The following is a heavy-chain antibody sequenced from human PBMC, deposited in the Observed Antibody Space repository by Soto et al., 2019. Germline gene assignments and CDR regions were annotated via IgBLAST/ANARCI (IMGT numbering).Heavy chain of an antibody. V-gene: IGHV3-23*01. CDR2: ISGSGGIT. Sequence: PGGSLRLSCAASGFTFSSYAMSWVRQAPGKGLEWVSAISGSGGITYYEDSVKGRFTISRDNAKNTLYLQMNSLRAEDTAVYYCAKGLLIMVRKVIIPPQYYYGMDVWGQGTTVTVSS. CDR1: GFTFSSYA. D-gene: IGHD3-10*01. CDR3: AKGLLIMVRKVIIPPQYYYGMDV. J-gene: IGHJ6*02.